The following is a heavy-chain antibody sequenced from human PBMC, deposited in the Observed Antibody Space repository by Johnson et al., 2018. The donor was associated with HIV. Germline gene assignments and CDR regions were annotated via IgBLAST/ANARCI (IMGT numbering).Heavy chain of an antibody. D-gene: IGHD6-6*01. CDR3: ARDRGAARDAFDI. CDR1: GFTFDDYG. V-gene: IGHV3-20*04. J-gene: IGHJ3*02. Sequence: VQLVESGGSVVRPGGSLRLSCAASGFTFDDYGMSWVRQATGKGLEWVSGISWNSGNINYVDSVKGRFTISRDNAKNSLYLQMNSLRAEDTAVYYCARDRGAARDAFDIWGQGTMVTVSS. CDR2: ISWNSGNI.